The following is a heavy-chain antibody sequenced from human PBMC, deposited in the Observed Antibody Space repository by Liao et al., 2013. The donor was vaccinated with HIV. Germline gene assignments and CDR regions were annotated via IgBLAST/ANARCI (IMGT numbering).Heavy chain of an antibody. J-gene: IGHJ5*02. D-gene: IGHD3-10*01. V-gene: IGHV4-4*07. CDR3: TGESITSQGWFDP. Sequence: QVQLQESGPGLVKPSQTLSLTCTVSGGSISNLYWNWIRQSAGRGLEWLGRYYVSGATNYNPSLKSRLSMSADTSKNQFSLKVTSVTAADTATYYCTGESITSQGWFDPWGQGIVVTVSS. CDR1: GGSISNLY. CDR2: YYVSGAT.